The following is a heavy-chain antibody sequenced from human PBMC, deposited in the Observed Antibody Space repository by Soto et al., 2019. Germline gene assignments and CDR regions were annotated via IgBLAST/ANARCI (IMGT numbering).Heavy chain of an antibody. Sequence: QVQLVQSGAEVKKPGSSVKVSCKASGGTFSSYTISWVRQAPGQGLEWMGRIIPILGIANYAPKFQGRVTITAYKSTSTAYMELSSLRSEDTAVYYCAREFSSAPPFDYWGQGTLVTVSS. CDR3: AREFSSAPPFDY. V-gene: IGHV1-69*08. CDR1: GGTFSSYT. CDR2: IIPILGIA. J-gene: IGHJ4*02. D-gene: IGHD6-6*01.